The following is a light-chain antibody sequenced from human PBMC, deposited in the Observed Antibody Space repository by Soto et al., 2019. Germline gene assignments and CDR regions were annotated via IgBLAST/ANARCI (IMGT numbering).Light chain of an antibody. CDR3: QFRAKCPST. Sequence: VLTQSPDTLSLSPGETATLSCRASQSVDRYVAWYQQKLGRAPRLLIYDADTRATGVAAWFSGSGSATDFSLTITLLEPDDFAVYCWQFRAKCPSTFGPGTKVE. CDR2: DAD. J-gene: IGKJ2*02. CDR1: QSVDRY. V-gene: IGKV3-11*01.